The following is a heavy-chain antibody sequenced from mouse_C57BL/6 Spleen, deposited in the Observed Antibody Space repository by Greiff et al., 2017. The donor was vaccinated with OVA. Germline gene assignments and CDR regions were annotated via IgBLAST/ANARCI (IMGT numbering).Heavy chain of an antibody. CDR2: IDPSDSYT. J-gene: IGHJ3*01. CDR1: GYTFTSYW. V-gene: IGHV1-50*01. CDR3: ARHDGYYVFAY. D-gene: IGHD2-3*01. Sequence: QVQLQQPGAELVKPGASVKLSCKASGYTFTSYWMQWVKQRPGQGLEWIGEIDPSDSYTNYNQKFKGKATLTVDTSSSTAYMQLSSLTSEGSAVDYCARHDGYYVFAYWGQGTLVTVSA.